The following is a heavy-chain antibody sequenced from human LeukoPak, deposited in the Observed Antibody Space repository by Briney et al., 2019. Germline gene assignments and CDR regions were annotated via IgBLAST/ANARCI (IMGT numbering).Heavy chain of an antibody. CDR3: AKGSSRFLEHWWFDP. D-gene: IGHD3-3*01. Sequence: GGSLRLSCAASGFTFSSYAMSWVRQAPGKGLEWVSAISGSGGSTYYADSVKGRFTISRDNSKNKLYLQMNSLRAEDTAVYYCAKGSSRFLEHWWFDPWGQGTLVTVSS. CDR1: GFTFSSYA. J-gene: IGHJ5*02. V-gene: IGHV3-23*01. CDR2: ISGSGGST.